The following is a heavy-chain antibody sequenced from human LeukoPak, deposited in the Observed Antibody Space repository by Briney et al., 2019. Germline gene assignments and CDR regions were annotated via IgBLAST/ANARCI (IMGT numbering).Heavy chain of an antibody. Sequence: GGSLRLSCAASGFTFSSYAMHWVRQAPGKGLEYVSAISSNGGSTYYTNSVKGRFTISRDNSKNTLYLQMGSLRAEGMAVYYCARTLSYGDFYYYYYMDVWGKGTTVTVSS. CDR2: ISSNGGST. D-gene: IGHD4-17*01. CDR1: GFTFSSYA. J-gene: IGHJ6*03. CDR3: ARTLSYGDFYYYYYMDV. V-gene: IGHV3-64*01.